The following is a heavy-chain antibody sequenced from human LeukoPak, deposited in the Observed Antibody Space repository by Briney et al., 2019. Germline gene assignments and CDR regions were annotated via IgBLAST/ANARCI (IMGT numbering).Heavy chain of an antibody. Sequence: PSETLSLICTVSGDSISSSSYYWGWIRQPAGKGLEWIGRIYTSGSTNYNPSLKSRVTISVDTSKNQFSLKLSSVTAADTAVYYCARTSGWYNCFDPWGQGTLVTVPS. CDR3: ARTSGWYNCFDP. CDR1: GDSISSSSYY. J-gene: IGHJ5*02. D-gene: IGHD6-19*01. CDR2: IYTSGST. V-gene: IGHV4-61*02.